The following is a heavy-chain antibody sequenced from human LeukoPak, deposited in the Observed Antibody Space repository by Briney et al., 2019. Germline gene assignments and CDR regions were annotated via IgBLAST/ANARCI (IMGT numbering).Heavy chain of an antibody. D-gene: IGHD3-16*01. Sequence: GKSLRLSCAASGFTFGGFGMHWVRQAPGKGLEWVAVIWYDGSNKYYADSVKGRFTISRDNPKNSLYLQMNSLRAEDTAVYYCARVNYDYVWGSFDWFDPWGQGTLVTVSS. CDR1: GFTFGGFG. J-gene: IGHJ5*02. V-gene: IGHV3-33*01. CDR3: ARVNYDYVWGSFDWFDP. CDR2: IWYDGSNK.